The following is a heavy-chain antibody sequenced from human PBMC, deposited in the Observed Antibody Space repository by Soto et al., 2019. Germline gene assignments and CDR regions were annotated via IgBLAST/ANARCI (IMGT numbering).Heavy chain of an antibody. CDR2: ISHTGTT. Sequence: QVQLQESGPGLVKPSETLSLTCAVSGDSISGSQWWSWVRLPPGKGLEWIGEISHTGTTNYNPSLKSRVTMSVDKPKNQFSPNLTSVTAADTAVYYCAGVISSRDEYFDYWGQGTVVTVSP. J-gene: IGHJ4*02. CDR3: AGVISSRDEYFDY. CDR1: GDSISGSQW. V-gene: IGHV4-4*02. D-gene: IGHD2-2*01.